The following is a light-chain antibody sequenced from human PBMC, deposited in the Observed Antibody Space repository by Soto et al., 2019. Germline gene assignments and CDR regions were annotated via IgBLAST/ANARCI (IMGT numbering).Light chain of an antibody. J-gene: IGLJ3*02. Sequence: QSALTQPPSASGSPGQSVTISCTGTSSDVGGYNYVSWYQQYPGKAPKLMIYEVSKRPSGVPDRFSGSKFGKTASLTVSGLQAEDEADYYCTSYAGSDIWVFGGGTKLTVL. CDR2: EVS. CDR1: SSDVGGYNY. V-gene: IGLV2-8*01. CDR3: TSYAGSDIWV.